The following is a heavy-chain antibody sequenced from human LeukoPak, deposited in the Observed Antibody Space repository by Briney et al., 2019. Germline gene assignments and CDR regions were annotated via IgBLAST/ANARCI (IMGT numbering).Heavy chain of an antibody. V-gene: IGHV4-39*02. CDR1: GGSLRSISDY. J-gene: IGHJ4*02. CDR3: ARRAYSAAYWKHFDY. D-gene: IGHD1-1*01. Sequence: SETLSLTCTVSGGSLRSISDYWGWIRQAPGTGLEWIGCIYYHENTYYNSSLKSRVTISVDTSKNHFYLKLTSVTAADTAVYFCARRAYSAAYWKHFDYWGQGTLVTVSS. CDR2: IYYHENT.